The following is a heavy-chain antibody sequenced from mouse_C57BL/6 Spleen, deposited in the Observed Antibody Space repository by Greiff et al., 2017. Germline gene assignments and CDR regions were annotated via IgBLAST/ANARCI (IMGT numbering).Heavy chain of an antibody. CDR1: GFTFSDYG. CDR3: ARVYGNSFYAMDY. CDR2: ISSGSSTI. J-gene: IGHJ4*01. V-gene: IGHV5-17*01. D-gene: IGHD2-1*01. Sequence: EVQLVESGGGLVKPGGSLKLSCAASGFTFSDYGMHWVRQAPEEGLEWVAYISSGSSTIYYADTVKGRFTISRDNAKNTLFLQMTSLRSEDTAMYYCARVYGNSFYAMDYWGQGTSVTVSS.